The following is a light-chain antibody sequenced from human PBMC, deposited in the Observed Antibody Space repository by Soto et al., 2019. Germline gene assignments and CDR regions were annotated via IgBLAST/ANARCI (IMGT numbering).Light chain of an antibody. CDR1: SSDVGGYNY. CDR2: DVS. CDR3: SSYTSSTTPVV. J-gene: IGLJ2*01. V-gene: IGLV2-14*03. Sequence: QSVLTQPASVSGSHGQSSTISCTGTSSDVGGYNYVSWYQQHPGKAPKLMIYDVSNRPSGVSNRFSGSKSGNTASLTISGLQAEDEADYYCSSYTSSTTPVVLGGGTKVTVL.